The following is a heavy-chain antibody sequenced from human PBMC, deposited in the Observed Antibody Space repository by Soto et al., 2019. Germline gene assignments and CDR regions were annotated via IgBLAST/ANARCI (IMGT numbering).Heavy chain of an antibody. CDR2: ISAYNGNT. D-gene: IGHD6-6*01. J-gene: IGHJ6*02. Sequence: ASVKVSCKAPGYTFTSYGISWVRQAPGQGLEWMGWISAYNGNTNYAQKLQGRVTMTTDTSTSTAYMELRSLRSDDTAVYYCARGGAARGQYYYYGMDVWGQGTTVTVSS. CDR3: ARGGAARGQYYYYGMDV. V-gene: IGHV1-18*04. CDR1: GYTFTSYG.